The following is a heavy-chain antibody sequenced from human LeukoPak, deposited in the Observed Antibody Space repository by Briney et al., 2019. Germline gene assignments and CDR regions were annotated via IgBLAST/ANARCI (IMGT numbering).Heavy chain of an antibody. CDR3: ARAILSGSYQDDAFDI. V-gene: IGHV1-18*01. D-gene: IGHD1-26*01. J-gene: IGHJ3*02. CDR1: GYTFTSYG. Sequence: GASVKASCKASGYTFTSYGISWVRQAPGQGLEWMGWISAYNGNTNYAQKLQGRVAMTTDTSTSTAYMELRSLRSDDTAVYYCARAILSGSYQDDAFDIWGQGTMVTVSS. CDR2: ISAYNGNT.